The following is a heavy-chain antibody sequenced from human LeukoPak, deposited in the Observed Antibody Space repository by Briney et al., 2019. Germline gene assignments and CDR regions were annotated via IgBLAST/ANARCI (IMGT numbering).Heavy chain of an antibody. Sequence: PDGSVKVSCKASGYFFTTYGISWVRQAPGQGLEWMGWISAYNGNTNYAQKIQGRVTMTTDTSTRTDYMELRSLRSDDTAVYYCARGKQLDYWGQGTLVTVSS. CDR3: ARGKQLDY. CDR1: GYFFTTYG. J-gene: IGHJ4*02. D-gene: IGHD6-19*01. V-gene: IGHV1-18*01. CDR2: ISAYNGNT.